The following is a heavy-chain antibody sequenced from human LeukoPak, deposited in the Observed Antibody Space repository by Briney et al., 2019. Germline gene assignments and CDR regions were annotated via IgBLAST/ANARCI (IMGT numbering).Heavy chain of an antibody. CDR3: ARDDNYYDSSGRGVYFDY. CDR1: GYTFSDFY. D-gene: IGHD3-22*01. J-gene: IGHJ4*02. V-gene: IGHV1-18*04. Sequence: ASLKISCKTSGYTFSDFYIHWVRQAPGQGLEWMGWISAYNGNTNYAQKLQGRVTMTTDTSTSTAYMELRSLRSDDTAVYYCARDDNYYDSSGRGVYFDYWGQGTLVTVSS. CDR2: ISAYNGNT.